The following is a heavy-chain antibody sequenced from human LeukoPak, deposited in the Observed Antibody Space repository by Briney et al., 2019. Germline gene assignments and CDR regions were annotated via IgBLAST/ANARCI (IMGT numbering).Heavy chain of an antibody. CDR1: GFAFSPYA. CDR2: ITADSNTI. V-gene: IGHV3-48*01. J-gene: IGHJ4*02. CDR3: ARDRMGGSFDY. D-gene: IGHD2-15*01. Sequence: PGGSLRLSCAASGFAFSPYAMNWVLQAPGKGLKWVSFITADSNTIYYADSMEGRFTVSRDNAENSLYLQMNSLSAEDTAVYYCARDRMGGSFDYWGQGTLVTVSS.